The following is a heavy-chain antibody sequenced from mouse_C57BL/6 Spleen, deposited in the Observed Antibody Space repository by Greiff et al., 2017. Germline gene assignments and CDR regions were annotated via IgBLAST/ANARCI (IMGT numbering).Heavy chain of an antibody. Sequence: QVQLQQPGAELVKPGASVKLSCKASGYTFTSYWMHWVKQRPGQGLEWIGMIHPHSGSTNYNEKFKSKATLTVDNSSSTAYMQLGSLTSEDSAVYYCAVYYDYDGGFAYWGQGTLVTVSA. J-gene: IGHJ3*01. D-gene: IGHD2-4*01. CDR2: IHPHSGST. V-gene: IGHV1-64*01. CDR1: GYTFTSYW. CDR3: AVYYDYDGGFAY.